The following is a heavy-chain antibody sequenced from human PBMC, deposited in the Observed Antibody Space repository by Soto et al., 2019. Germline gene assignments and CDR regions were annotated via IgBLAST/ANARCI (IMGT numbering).Heavy chain of an antibody. CDR2: IKRDGSEQ. CDR1: GFTFSRNW. D-gene: IGHD5-12*01. Sequence: EVQLVESGGGLVQPGGSLRLSCAASGFTFSRNWMSWVRQAPGKGLEWVANIKRDGSEQYYGDSVKGRFTISRDNAKNSLFLQMNSLRADGTAVYYCASLEWESSGYADYWGQGTLVTVSS. V-gene: IGHV3-7*03. J-gene: IGHJ4*02. CDR3: ASLEWESSGYADY.